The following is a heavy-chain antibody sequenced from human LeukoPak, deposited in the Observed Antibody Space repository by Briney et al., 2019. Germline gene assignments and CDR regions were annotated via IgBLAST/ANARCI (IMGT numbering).Heavy chain of an antibody. CDR3: ARVGSIAVAGPLFDY. V-gene: IGHV1-69*13. D-gene: IGHD6-19*01. CDR2: IIPIFGTA. J-gene: IGHJ4*02. Sequence: SVKVSCKASGGTFSSYAISWMRHAPGQGLEWMGVIIPIFGTANYAQKFQGRVTITADESTSTAYMELSSLRSEDTAVYYCARVGSIAVAGPLFDYWGQGTLVTVSS. CDR1: GGTFSSYA.